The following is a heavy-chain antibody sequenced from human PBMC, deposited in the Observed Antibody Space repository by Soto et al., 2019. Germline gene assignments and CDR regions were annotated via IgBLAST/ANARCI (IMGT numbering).Heavy chain of an antibody. D-gene: IGHD5-18*01. Sequence: ASVKVSCKASGYTFTSYDINWVRQYTGQGLEWMGWMNPNSGNTGYAQKFQGRVTMTRNTSISTAYMELSSLRSEDTAVYYCARGLVDTAMDDYYYYGMDVWGQGTTVTVSS. CDR2: MNPNSGNT. CDR1: GYTFTSYD. J-gene: IGHJ6*02. V-gene: IGHV1-8*01. CDR3: ARGLVDTAMDDYYYYGMDV.